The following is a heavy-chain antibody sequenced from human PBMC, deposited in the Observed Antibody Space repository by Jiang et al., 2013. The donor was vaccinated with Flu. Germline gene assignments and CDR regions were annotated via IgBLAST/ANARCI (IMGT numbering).Heavy chain of an antibody. Sequence: VQLVESGGGVVQPGGSLRLSCAASGFTFSNYGMHWVRQAPGKGLEWVAFIRYDASNQYYGDSVKGRFTISRDNSKSTLWLQMDNLTPEDTGVYYCAKAFHTTGWFVGSWGQGILVTVSS. D-gene: IGHD6-19*01. V-gene: IGHV3-30*02. CDR1: GFTFSNYG. J-gene: IGHJ5*02. CDR3: AKAFHTTGWFVGS. CDR2: IRYDASNQ.